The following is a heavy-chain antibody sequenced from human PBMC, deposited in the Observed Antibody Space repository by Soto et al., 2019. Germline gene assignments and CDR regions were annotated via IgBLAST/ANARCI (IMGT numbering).Heavy chain of an antibody. J-gene: IGHJ4*02. Sequence: QVQLVESGGGVVQPGRSLRLSCAASGFTFSSYGMHWVRQAPGKGLEWVAVISYDGSNKYYADSVKGRFTISRDNSKNTLYLQMNSLRAEDTAVYYCAKSISGWYFSSLDYWGQGTPVTVSS. CDR2: ISYDGSNK. D-gene: IGHD6-19*01. CDR1: GFTFSSYG. CDR3: AKSISGWYFSSLDY. V-gene: IGHV3-30*18.